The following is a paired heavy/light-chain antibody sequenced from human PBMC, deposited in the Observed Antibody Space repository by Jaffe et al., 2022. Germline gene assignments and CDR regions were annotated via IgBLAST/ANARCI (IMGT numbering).Light chain of an antibody. CDR1: SSNIGSNY. CDR3: AAWDDSLSGSWV. V-gene: IGLV1-47*01. Sequence: QSVLTQPPSASGTPGQRVTISCSGSSSNIGSNYVYWYQQLPGTAPKLLIYRNNQRPSGVPDRFSGSKSGTSASLAISGLRSEDEADYYCAAWDDSLSGSWVFGGGTKLTVL. J-gene: IGLJ3*02. CDR2: RNN.
Heavy chain of an antibody. D-gene: IGHD3-10*01. CDR3: ARDLRAENYYGSGGGRRDDY. Sequence: QVQLQESGPGLVKPSGTLSLTCAVSGGSISSSNWWSWVRQPPGKGLEWIGEIYHSGSTNYNPSLKSRVTISVDKSKNQFSLKLSSVTAADTAVYYCARDLRAENYYGSGGGRRDDYWGQGTLVTVSS. CDR1: GGSISSSNW. CDR2: IYHSGST. J-gene: IGHJ4*02. V-gene: IGHV4-4*02.